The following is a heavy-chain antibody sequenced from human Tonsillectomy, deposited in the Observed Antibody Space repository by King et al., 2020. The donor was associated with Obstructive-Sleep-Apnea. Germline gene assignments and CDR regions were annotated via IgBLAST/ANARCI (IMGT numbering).Heavy chain of an antibody. J-gene: IGHJ4*02. V-gene: IGHV4-59*08. CDR3: ARHPRRENYFDY. CDR2: VSYTGYT. CDR1: GGSISSYY. Sequence: QLQESGPGLVKPWETLSLTCTVSGGSISSYYWSWIRQPPGKGLEWMGYVSYTGYTNYNPSLRSRVTISVDTSKNQFSLKLSSATAADTAVYYCARHPRRENYFDYWGQGTQVTVSS. D-gene: IGHD1-14*01.